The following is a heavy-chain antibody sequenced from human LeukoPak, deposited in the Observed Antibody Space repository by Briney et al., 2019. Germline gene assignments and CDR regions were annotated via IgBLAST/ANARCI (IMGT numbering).Heavy chain of an antibody. V-gene: IGHV3-74*01. CDR1: GFTFSSYW. CDR3: ARGGSGNFYY. CDR2: TNTDGSTT. D-gene: IGHD1-26*01. J-gene: IGHJ4*02. Sequence: GGSLRLSCAASGFTFSSYWMVWVRQAPGKGLVWVSATNTDGSTTTYADSVKGRFTIARDNARNTVYLQMNSLRVEDTAVYYCARGGSGNFYYWGQGTLVTVSS.